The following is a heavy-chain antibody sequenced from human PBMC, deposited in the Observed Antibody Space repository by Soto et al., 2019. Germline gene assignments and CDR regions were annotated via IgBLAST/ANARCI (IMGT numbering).Heavy chain of an antibody. J-gene: IGHJ4*02. D-gene: IGHD3-22*01. V-gene: IGHV5-51*01. CDR1: GYRYRNYW. CDR3: ARHDTTDYESGAHFYGDY. Sequence: GQAQKISGEGCGYRYRNYWSGCVRQEPTTGLEWVGIIYPGDSDTIYNPSFQGHVIISADKSISTAYLQWSSLKASDTAIYYCARHDTTDYESGAHFYGDYWGQGTPVTVSS. CDR2: IYPGDSDT.